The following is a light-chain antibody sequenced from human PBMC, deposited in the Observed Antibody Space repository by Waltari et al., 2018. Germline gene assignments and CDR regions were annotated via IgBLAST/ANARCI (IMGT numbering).Light chain of an antibody. J-gene: IGKJ4*01. CDR1: QSVSSY. V-gene: IGKV3-11*01. CDR2: DAS. CDR3: QQRSNWQGT. Sequence: EIVLTQSPATLSLSPGDTATLSCRASQSVSSYLAWYQQKPGQAPRLLIYDASNRATGVAARFSGSGSGTGFTLTISSLEIEDFAVYYCQQRSNWQGTFGGGTRVEIE.